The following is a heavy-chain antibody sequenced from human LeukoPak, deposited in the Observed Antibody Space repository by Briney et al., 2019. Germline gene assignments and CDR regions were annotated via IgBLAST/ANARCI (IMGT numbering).Heavy chain of an antibody. CDR1: GESFSGYY. D-gene: IGHD6-13*01. Sequence: SETLSLTCAVYGESFSGYYWSWIRQPPGKGLEWIGEINHSGATNYNPSLKSRVTISVDTSKNQFSLKLSSVTAADTAVYYCARTLGGVAAAGTFDYWGQGTLVTVSS. CDR2: INHSGAT. J-gene: IGHJ4*02. V-gene: IGHV4-34*01. CDR3: ARTLGGVAAAGTFDY.